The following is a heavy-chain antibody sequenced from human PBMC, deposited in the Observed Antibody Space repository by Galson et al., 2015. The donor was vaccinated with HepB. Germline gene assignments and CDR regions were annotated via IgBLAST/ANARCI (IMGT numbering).Heavy chain of an antibody. CDR2: ISYDGSNK. D-gene: IGHD2-8*01. V-gene: IGHV3-30-3*01. Sequence: SLRLSCAASGFTFSSYAMHWVRQAPGKGLEWVAVISYDGSNKYYADSVKGRFTISRDNSKNTLYLQMNSLRAEDTAVYYCARVTVEWPYYYYGMDVWGQGTTVTVSS. J-gene: IGHJ6*02. CDR1: GFTFSSYA. CDR3: ARVTVEWPYYYYGMDV.